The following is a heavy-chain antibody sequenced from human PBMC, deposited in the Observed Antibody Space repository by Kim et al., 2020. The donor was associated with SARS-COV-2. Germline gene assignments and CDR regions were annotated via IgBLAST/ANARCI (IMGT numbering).Heavy chain of an antibody. CDR3: ARAGYYYDSSGYFLFPNYYYYGMDV. Sequence: ASVKVSCKASGYTFTSYAMHWVRQAPGQRLEWMGWINAGNGNTKYSQKFQGRVTITRDTSASTAYMELSSLRSEDTAVYYCARAGYYYDSSGYFLFPNYYYYGMDVWGQGTTVTVSS. V-gene: IGHV1-3*01. J-gene: IGHJ6*02. D-gene: IGHD3-22*01. CDR1: GYTFTSYA. CDR2: INAGNGNT.